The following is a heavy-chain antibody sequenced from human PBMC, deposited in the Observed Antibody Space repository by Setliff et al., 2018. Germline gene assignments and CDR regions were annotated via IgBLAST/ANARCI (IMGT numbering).Heavy chain of an antibody. D-gene: IGHD6-13*01. V-gene: IGHV1-18*01. CDR3: ARAPAYSSTPGSYAFDI. Sequence: EASVKVSCKASGYTFTSYGISWVRQAPGQGLEWMGWISAYNGNTNYAQKLQGRVTMTTDTSTSTAYMELRSLRSDDTAVYYCARAPAYSSTPGSYAFDIWGQGTMVTVSS. J-gene: IGHJ3*02. CDR1: GYTFTSYG. CDR2: ISAYNGNT.